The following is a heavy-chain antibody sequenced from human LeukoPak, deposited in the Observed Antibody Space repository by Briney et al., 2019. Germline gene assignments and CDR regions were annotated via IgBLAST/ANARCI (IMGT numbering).Heavy chain of an antibody. V-gene: IGHV4-34*01. D-gene: IGHD4-17*01. Sequence: PSETLSLTCAVSGVSFDDYCWSWVRQTPGKGLEWIGEINHSGYTNDSPSLKSRVTLSIDTSRKQFSLNLRSVTVADAGIYYCTRMTTGHDYWGQGTLVTVSS. CDR3: TRMTTGHDY. CDR2: INHSGYT. CDR1: GVSFDDYC. J-gene: IGHJ4*02.